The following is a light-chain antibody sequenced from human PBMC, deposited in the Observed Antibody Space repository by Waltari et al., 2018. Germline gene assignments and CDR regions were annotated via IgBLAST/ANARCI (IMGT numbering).Light chain of an antibody. Sequence: QSALTQPRPVSGSPGQSVTISCTGTSSDVGGYNSVPWYQQHPGKAPKLMIYEVSKRPSGVPDRFSGSKSGNTASLTISGLQAEDEADYYCCSYAGSYTLYVFGTGTKVTVL. J-gene: IGLJ1*01. CDR2: EVS. V-gene: IGLV2-11*02. CDR1: SSDVGGYNS. CDR3: CSYAGSYTLYV.